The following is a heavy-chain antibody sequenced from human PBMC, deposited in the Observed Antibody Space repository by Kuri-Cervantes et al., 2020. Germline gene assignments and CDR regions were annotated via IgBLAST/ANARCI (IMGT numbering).Heavy chain of an antibody. CDR3: ARRTGCSGSPCSFDY. D-gene: IGHD3-22*01. Sequence: SETLSLTCTIYGGSFSVYYWTWIPQPPGKGLECIGEIIHSGGTNYNPSLKSRVTISVETPKNQFSLSLTSVTAADTALYYCARRTGCSGSPCSFDYWGQGTLVTVSS. CDR1: GGSFSVYY. CDR2: IIHSGGT. J-gene: IGHJ4*02. V-gene: IGHV4-34*12.